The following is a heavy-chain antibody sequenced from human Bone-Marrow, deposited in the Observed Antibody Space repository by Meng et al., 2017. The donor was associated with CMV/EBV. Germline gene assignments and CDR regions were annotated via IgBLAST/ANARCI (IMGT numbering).Heavy chain of an antibody. CDR1: EFSFDNYA. Sequence: GESLKISCAASEFSFDNYAMTWVRQAPGKGLEWVSSISGSGSSTYYADSVKGRFTISRDNSKNTLYLQMNSLRAEDTAVYYCAKGSPIYNFDYWGQGTLVTVSS. CDR3: AKGSPIYNFDY. D-gene: IGHD4-11*01. CDR2: ISGSGSST. J-gene: IGHJ4*02. V-gene: IGHV3-23*01.